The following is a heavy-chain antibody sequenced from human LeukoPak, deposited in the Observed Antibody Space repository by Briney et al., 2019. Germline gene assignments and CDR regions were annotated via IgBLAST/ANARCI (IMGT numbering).Heavy chain of an antibody. V-gene: IGHV4-61*01. J-gene: IGHJ4*02. Sequence: SETLSGTCTVSGGSVSSDNYYWSWIRQPPGRGLEWIGYIYYSGSTNYNPSLKSRVTISVDTSKNQFSLKLSSVTAADTAVYYCAKGGHSSGWYHDYWGQGTLVTVSS. CDR2: IYYSGST. D-gene: IGHD6-19*01. CDR3: AKGGHSSGWYHDY. CDR1: GGSVSSDNYY.